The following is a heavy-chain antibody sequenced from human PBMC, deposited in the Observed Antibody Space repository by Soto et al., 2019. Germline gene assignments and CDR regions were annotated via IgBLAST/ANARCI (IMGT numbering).Heavy chain of an antibody. V-gene: IGHV3-23*01. Sequence: GGSLRLSCAASGFTFSNYAMTWVRQAPGKGLEWVSVITGSGGGTYFVDSAKGRFTISRDNSKNTVYLQMNSLRAEDTAVYYCAKRPLTAAGFDYWGQGTLVTVSS. CDR3: AKRPLTAAGFDY. CDR2: ITGSGGGT. J-gene: IGHJ4*02. D-gene: IGHD6-13*01. CDR1: GFTFSNYA.